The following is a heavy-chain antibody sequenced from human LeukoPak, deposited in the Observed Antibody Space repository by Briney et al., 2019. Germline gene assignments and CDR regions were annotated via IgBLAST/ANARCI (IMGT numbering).Heavy chain of an antibody. CDR1: GGSTSRYY. D-gene: IGHD4-11*01. CDR2: IYYSGST. Sequence: SETLSLTCTVAGGSTSRYYWSCIRQPPGKGLEWIGYIYYSGSTNYNPSLKSRVTISVDTSKNQFSLKLSSVTAADTAVYYCARVRDYLFDYWGQGTMVTVSS. V-gene: IGHV4-59*01. CDR3: ARVRDYLFDY. J-gene: IGHJ4*02.